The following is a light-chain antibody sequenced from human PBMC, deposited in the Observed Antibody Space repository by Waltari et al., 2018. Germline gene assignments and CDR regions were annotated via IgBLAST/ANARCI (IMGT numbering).Light chain of an antibody. Sequence: QSALTQRASVSGSPGQSITISCTGTSSDVGSYNLVSWYQQPPGKAPKLMIYEGSKRPSGVSNRFSGSKSGNTASLTISGLQAEDEADYYCCSYAGSSTLVFGGGTKLTVL. V-gene: IGLV2-23*01. CDR2: EGS. CDR3: CSYAGSSTLV. CDR1: SSDVGSYNL. J-gene: IGLJ2*01.